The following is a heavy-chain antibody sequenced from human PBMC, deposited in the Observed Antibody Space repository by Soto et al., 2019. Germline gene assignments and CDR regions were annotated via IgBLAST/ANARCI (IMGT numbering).Heavy chain of an antibody. CDR3: AGQPTAGSYYDLGSYYYYYAMDV. J-gene: IGHJ6*02. Sequence: PSETLSLTCTVSGGSISSGGYYWSWIRQHPGTGLEWIGHISYSGSTYYNTSLKSRVTISVDTSRNQFSLKLSSVTAADTAVYYCAGQPTAGSYYDLGSYYYYYAMDVWGQGTTVTVSS. CDR2: ISYSGST. V-gene: IGHV4-31*03. D-gene: IGHD3-10*01. CDR1: GGSISSGGYY.